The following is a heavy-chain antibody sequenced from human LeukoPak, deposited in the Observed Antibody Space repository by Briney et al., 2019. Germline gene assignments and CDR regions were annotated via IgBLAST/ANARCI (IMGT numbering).Heavy chain of an antibody. D-gene: IGHD3-3*01. V-gene: IGHV3-15*01. J-gene: IGHJ4*02. CDR3: TTDRQGYYDFWSGYYKSLDY. CDR2: IKRKTDGGTT. CDR1: GFTFSDYY. Sequence: PGGSLRLSCAASGFTFSDYYMSWIRQAPGKGLEWVGRIKRKTDGGTTDYAAPVKGRFTISRDDSKNTLYLQMNSLKTEDTAAYYCTTDRQGYYDFWSGYYKSLDYWGQGTLVTVSS.